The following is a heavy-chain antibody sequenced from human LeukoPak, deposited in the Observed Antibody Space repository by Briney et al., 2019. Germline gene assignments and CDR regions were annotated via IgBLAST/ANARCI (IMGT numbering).Heavy chain of an antibody. CDR1: GYTFTSYY. CDR2: IIPIFGTA. V-gene: IGHV1-69*13. J-gene: IGHJ3*02. CDR3: AREYSSLYAFDI. Sequence: ASVKVSCKASGYTFTSYYMHWVRQAPGQGLEWMGGIIPIFGTANYAQKFQGRVTITADESTSTAYMELRSLRSDDTAVYYCAREYSSLYAFDIWGQGTMVTVSS. D-gene: IGHD6-6*01.